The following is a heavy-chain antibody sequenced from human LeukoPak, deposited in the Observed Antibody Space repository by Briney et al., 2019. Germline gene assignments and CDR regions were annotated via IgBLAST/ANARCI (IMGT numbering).Heavy chain of an antibody. CDR2: ISSSSSYI. CDR3: ARAGSHDYYDSSGTFDY. D-gene: IGHD3-22*01. Sequence: GGSLRLSCAASGFTFSSYSMNWVRQAPGKGLEWVSSISSSSSYIYYADSVKRRFTISRDNAKDSLYLQMNSLRAEDTAVYYCARAGSHDYYDSSGTFDYWGQGTLVTVSS. J-gene: IGHJ4*02. CDR1: GFTFSSYS. V-gene: IGHV3-21*01.